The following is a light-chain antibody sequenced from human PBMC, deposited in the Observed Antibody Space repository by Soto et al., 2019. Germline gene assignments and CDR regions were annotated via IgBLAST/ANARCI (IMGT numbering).Light chain of an antibody. Sequence: QSVLTQPPSASGTPGQRVNISCSGSSSNIGSNSVYWYRQFPGTAPKLLIQRNNQRPSGVPARFSGSKSGTSASLAISGLRSEDEADYYCGGWDDSLSGPVFGGGTKVTVL. CDR3: GGWDDSLSGPV. CDR1: SSNIGSNS. CDR2: RNN. J-gene: IGLJ2*01. V-gene: IGLV1-47*01.